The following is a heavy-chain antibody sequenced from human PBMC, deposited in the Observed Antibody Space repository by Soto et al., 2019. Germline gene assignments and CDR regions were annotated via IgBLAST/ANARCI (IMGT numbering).Heavy chain of an antibody. CDR3: AGSLGYDYVWGSYRPRPYFDY. CDR1: GGSVSSGSYY. V-gene: IGHV4-61*01. D-gene: IGHD3-16*02. Sequence: FETLSLSCTVSGGSVSSGSYYWSWIRQPPGKGLEWIGYIYYSGSTNYNPSLKSRVTISVDTSKNQFSLKLSSVTAADTAVYYCAGSLGYDYVWGSYRPRPYFDYWGQGTLVTVSS. CDR2: IYYSGST. J-gene: IGHJ4*02.